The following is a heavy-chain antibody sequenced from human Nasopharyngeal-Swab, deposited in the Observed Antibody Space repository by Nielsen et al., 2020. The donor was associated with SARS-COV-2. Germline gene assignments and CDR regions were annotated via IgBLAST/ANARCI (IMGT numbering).Heavy chain of an antibody. V-gene: IGHV3-7*01. CDR3: ARESSAADY. CDR2: INHDGSQK. D-gene: IGHD6-13*01. CDR1: DFTFSHYW. Sequence: GGSLRLSCGASDFTFSHYWMSWVRQAPGKGLEWVANINHDGSQKYYVDSVKGRFTISRDNSKNSIYPQMDRLRVEDTAVYYCARESSAADYWGQGTLVTVSS. J-gene: IGHJ1*01.